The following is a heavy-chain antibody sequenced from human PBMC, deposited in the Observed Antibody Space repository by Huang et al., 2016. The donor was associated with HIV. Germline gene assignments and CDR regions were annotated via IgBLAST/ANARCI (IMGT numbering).Heavy chain of an antibody. V-gene: IGHV4-30-4*08. Sequence: QVQLQESGPGLVKPSQTLSLTCTVSGGSISSGGYYWSWIRQPPGKGLEWFGYIYYSGSTYYNPSLKSRVTISVDTSKNQFSLKLSSVTAADTAVYYCARDTDGGRTFDIWGQGTMVTVSS. CDR1: GGSISSGGYY. CDR3: ARDTDGGRTFDI. CDR2: IYYSGST. D-gene: IGHD2-2*02. J-gene: IGHJ3*02.